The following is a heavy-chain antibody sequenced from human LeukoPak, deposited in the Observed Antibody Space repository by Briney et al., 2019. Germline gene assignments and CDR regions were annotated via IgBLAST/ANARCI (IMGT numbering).Heavy chain of an antibody. V-gene: IGHV4-4*07. D-gene: IGHD4-23*01. Sequence: SETLSLTCTVSGGSISNCNWSWVRQPPPPGLERVVRIYSSGSPSYNPSLKSRVTISKDKSKSQFSLKLSSVTATETAVYYCARDNGDNSSICDYWGQGSLVTASS. CDR3: ARDNGDNSSICDY. CDR1: GGSISNCN. J-gene: IGHJ4*02. CDR2: IYSSGSP.